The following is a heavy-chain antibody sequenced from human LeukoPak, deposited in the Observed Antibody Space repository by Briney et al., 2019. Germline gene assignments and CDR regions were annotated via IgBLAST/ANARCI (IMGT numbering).Heavy chain of an antibody. D-gene: IGHD5-18*01. J-gene: IGHJ4*02. CDR2: IYYSGST. CDR3: ARHVTAMAPIDY. Sequence: SETLSLTCTVSGGSISSYYWSWIRQPPGKGLEWNGYIYYSGSTNYNPSLKSRVTISVDTSKNQFSLKLSSVTAADTAVYYCARHVTAMAPIDYWGQGTLVTVSS. V-gene: IGHV4-59*08. CDR1: GGSISSYY.